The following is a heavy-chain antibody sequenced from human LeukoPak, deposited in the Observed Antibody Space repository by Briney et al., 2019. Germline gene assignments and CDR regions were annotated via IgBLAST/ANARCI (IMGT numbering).Heavy chain of an antibody. V-gene: IGHV3-43*02. CDR1: GFTLDDYS. J-gene: IGHJ5*02. CDR2: MSGDGDNT. D-gene: IGHD1-26*01. CDR3: AKGVRSGTYYNSFDP. Sequence: PAGSLTLSCVVAGFTLDDYSLHWVRQGPRKGLEWICLMSGDGDNTYYADSVKGRFTISRDNSKNSLYLQMSSLRAEDTALYYCAKGVRSGTYYNSFDPWGQGTLVTVS.